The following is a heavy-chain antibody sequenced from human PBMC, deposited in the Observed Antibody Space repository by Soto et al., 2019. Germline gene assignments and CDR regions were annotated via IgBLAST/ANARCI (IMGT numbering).Heavy chain of an antibody. CDR2: IIPILGVA. D-gene: IGHD2-2*02. V-gene: IGHV1-69*02. J-gene: IGHJ6*02. CDR1: GGTFSSHI. Sequence: QVQLVQSGAEVKKPGSSVKVSCKASGGTFSSHIISWVRQAPGQGLEWMGRIIPILGVANYAQKFQGRVTITADKSTNTAYMELTSLRSEDTAVSYCARVPIPLFYGMDVWGQGTTVTVSS. CDR3: ARVPIPLFYGMDV.